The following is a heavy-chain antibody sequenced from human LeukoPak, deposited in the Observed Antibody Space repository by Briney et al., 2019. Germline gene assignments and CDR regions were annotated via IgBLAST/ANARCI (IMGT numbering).Heavy chain of an antibody. CDR3: AKQLGYCSDGSCYFPY. CDR1: GFTFSAYA. Sequence: PGGSLRLSCAASGFTFSAYAMTWVRQAPGKGLDCVSVISRSGSSTHYADSVQGRFTISRDNSKSTLCLQMNSLRAEDTAVYYCAKQLGYCSDGSCYFPYWGQGTLVTVSS. J-gene: IGHJ4*02. V-gene: IGHV3-23*01. D-gene: IGHD2-15*01. CDR2: ISRSGSST.